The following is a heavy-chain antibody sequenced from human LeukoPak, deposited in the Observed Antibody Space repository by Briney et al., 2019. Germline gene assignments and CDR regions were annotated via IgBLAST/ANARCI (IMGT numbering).Heavy chain of an antibody. CDR2: IYYSGST. D-gene: IGHD6-19*01. V-gene: IGHV4-59*12. CDR3: ARRYSSGWYYFDY. Sequence: TSETLSLTCTVSGGSISSYYWSWIRQPPGKGLEWIGYIYYSGSTNYNPSLKSRVTISVDTSKNQFSLKLSSVTAADTAVYYCARRYSSGWYYFDYWGQGTPVTVSS. J-gene: IGHJ4*02. CDR1: GGSISSYY.